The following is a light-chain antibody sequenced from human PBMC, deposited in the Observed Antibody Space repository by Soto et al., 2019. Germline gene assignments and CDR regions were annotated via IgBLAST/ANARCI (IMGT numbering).Light chain of an antibody. V-gene: IGLV1-44*01. CDR3: AAWYDSLEMV. CDR1: SSNIGSNT. CDR2: SNN. Sequence: QSVLTQPPSASGTPGQRVTICCSGSSSNIGSNTVNWYQQLPGTAPKLLIYSNNQRPSGVPDRFSGSKSGTSASLAISGLQSEAEADYYFAAWYDSLEMVFGGGTKLTVL. J-gene: IGLJ2*01.